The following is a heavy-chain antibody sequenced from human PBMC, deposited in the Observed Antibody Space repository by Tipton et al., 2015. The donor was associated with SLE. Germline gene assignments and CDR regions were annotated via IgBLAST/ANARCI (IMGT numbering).Heavy chain of an antibody. CDR3: ARDRLGGPFDS. D-gene: IGHD1-26*01. J-gene: IGHJ4*02. CDR1: GASLTGDY. Sequence: TLSLTCTVSGASLTGDYWSWIRQPPGKGLEWIGYIYDSGTTNFNPSLKSRVIISEDTSKNQFSLKLSSVTAADTAIYYCARDRLGGPFDSWGQGTLVTVSS. CDR2: IYDSGTT. V-gene: IGHV4-59*01.